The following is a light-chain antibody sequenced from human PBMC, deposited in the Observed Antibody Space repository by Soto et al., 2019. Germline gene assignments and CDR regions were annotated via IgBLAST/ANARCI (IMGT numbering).Light chain of an antibody. CDR2: EVN. J-gene: IGLJ2*01. Sequence: QSALTQPPSASGSPGQSITISCTGTSSDVGGYNYVSWYQQHPGSAPKLIIHEVNKRPSGVPDRFSGSKSGNTASLTVTVLQAEDEADYYCSSYAGSNILVFGEGTKLTVL. CDR3: SSYAGSNILV. V-gene: IGLV2-8*01. CDR1: SSDVGGYNY.